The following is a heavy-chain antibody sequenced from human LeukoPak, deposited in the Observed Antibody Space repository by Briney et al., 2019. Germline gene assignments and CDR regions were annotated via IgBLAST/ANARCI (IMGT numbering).Heavy chain of an antibody. V-gene: IGHV1-8*03. CDR3: ARGDSSGWYGYYYYYMDV. D-gene: IGHD6-19*01. J-gene: IGHJ6*03. Sequence: ASVKVSCKASGYTFTSYDINWVRQATGQELEWMGWMNPNSGNTGYAQKFQGRVTITRNTSISTAYMELSSLRSEDTAVYYCARGDSSGWYGYYYYYMDVWGKGTTVTVSS. CDR2: MNPNSGNT. CDR1: GYTFTSYD.